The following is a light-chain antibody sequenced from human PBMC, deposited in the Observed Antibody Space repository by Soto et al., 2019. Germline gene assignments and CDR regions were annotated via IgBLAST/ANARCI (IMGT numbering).Light chain of an antibody. V-gene: IGLV2-14*01. CDR3: SLYTTSSTLWV. Sequence: QSALTXPAXXXXXXGQSITISCTGTSSDIGFYNYVSWYQQHPGKAPKLLIYEVTNRPSGVSNRFSGSKSGNTASLTISGLQAEDEADYVCSLYTTSSTLWVFGGGTKLTVL. J-gene: IGLJ3*02. CDR1: SSDIGFYNY. CDR2: EVT.